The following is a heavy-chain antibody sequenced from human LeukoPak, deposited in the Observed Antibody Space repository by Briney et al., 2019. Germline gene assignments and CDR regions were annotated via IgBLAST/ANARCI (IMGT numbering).Heavy chain of an antibody. CDR1: GFSFDDYA. CDR2: ISGDGGST. V-gene: IGHV3-43*02. CDR3: AKTMYSSGWSKSDS. D-gene: IGHD6-19*01. Sequence: GGSLRLSCAASGFSFDDYAMNWVRQPPGKGLEWVSLISGDGGSTYYADSVKGRFTISRDNSKNSLYLQMNSLRTEDTALYYCAKTMYSSGWSKSDSWGQGTLVTVSS. J-gene: IGHJ4*02.